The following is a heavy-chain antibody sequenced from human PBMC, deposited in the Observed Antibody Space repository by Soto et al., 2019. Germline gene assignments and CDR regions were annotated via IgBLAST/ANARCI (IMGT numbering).Heavy chain of an antibody. CDR2: INPNSGGT. V-gene: IGHV1-2*04. CDR3: ARVGYYYSSGFKGLRYYYGMDV. J-gene: IGHJ6*02. Sequence: GASVKVSCKASGYTFTGYYMHWVRQAPGQGLEWMGWINPNSGGTNYAQKFQGWVTMTRDTSISTAYMELSRLRSDDTAVYYCARVGYYYSSGFKGLRYYYGMDVWGQGTTVTVSS. CDR1: GYTFTGYY. D-gene: IGHD3-22*01.